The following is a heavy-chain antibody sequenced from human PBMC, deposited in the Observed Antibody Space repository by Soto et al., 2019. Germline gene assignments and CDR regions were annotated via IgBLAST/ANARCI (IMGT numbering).Heavy chain of an antibody. V-gene: IGHV3-9*01. CDR2: ISWNRGSI. D-gene: IGHD6-19*01. J-gene: IGHJ6*02. CDR3: AKDIEVAGGPSSYYYGMDV. Sequence: GGSLRLSCAASGFTFDDYAMHWVRQAPGKGLEWVSGISWNRGSIGYADSVKCRFTISRDNAKNSLYLQMNSLRAEDTALYYCAKDIEVAGGPSSYYYGMDVWGQGTTVTVSS. CDR1: GFTFDDYA.